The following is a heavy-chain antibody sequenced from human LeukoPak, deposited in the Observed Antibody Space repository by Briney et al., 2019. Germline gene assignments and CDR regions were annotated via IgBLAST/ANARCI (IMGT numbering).Heavy chain of an antibody. V-gene: IGHV1-69*13. D-gene: IGHD3-10*01. Sequence: SVKVSCKASGYIFTDYYMRWVRQAPGQGLEWMGGIIPIFGTANYAQKFQGRVTITADESTSTAYMELSSLRSEDTAVYYCARDPNYYGSGSYNDYWGQGTLVTVSS. CDR2: IIPIFGTA. CDR1: GYIFTDYY. J-gene: IGHJ4*02. CDR3: ARDPNYYGSGSYNDY.